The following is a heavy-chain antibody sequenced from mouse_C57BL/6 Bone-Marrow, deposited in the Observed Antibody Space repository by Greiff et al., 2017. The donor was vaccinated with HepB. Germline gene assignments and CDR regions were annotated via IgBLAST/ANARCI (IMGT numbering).Heavy chain of an antibody. CDR2: IDPSDSYT. J-gene: IGHJ2*01. Sequence: VKLQQPGAELVMPGASVKLSCKASGYTFTSYWMHWVKQRPGQGLEWIGEIDPSDSYTNYNQKFKGKSTLTVDKSSSTAYMQLSSLTSEDSAVYYCARLKLPYYFDYWGQGTTLTVSS. CDR3: ARLKLPYYFDY. V-gene: IGHV1-69*01. D-gene: IGHD1-3*01. CDR1: GYTFTSYW.